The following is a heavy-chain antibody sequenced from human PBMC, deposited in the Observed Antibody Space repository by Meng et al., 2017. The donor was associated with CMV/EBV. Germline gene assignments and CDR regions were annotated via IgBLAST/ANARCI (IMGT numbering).Heavy chain of an antibody. J-gene: IGHJ6*02. Sequence: GESLKISCAASGFTSSSYWMSWVRQAPGKGLEWVANIKQDGSEKYYVDSVKGRFTISRDNAKNSLYLQMNSLRAEDTAVYYCARGGDFWSGYSWSYYGMDVWGQGTTVTVSS. CDR3: ARGGDFWSGYSWSYYGMDV. CDR1: GFTSSSYW. D-gene: IGHD3-3*01. V-gene: IGHV3-7*01. CDR2: IKQDGSEK.